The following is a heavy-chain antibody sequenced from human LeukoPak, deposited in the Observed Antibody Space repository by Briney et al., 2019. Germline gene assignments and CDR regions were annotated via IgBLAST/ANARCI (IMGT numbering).Heavy chain of an antibody. CDR3: ARDWGTYESGSHHGFDP. Sequence: SQTLSLTCAISGDSVSANSAAWNWIRQSPSRGLEWLGRTYYRAKWYYEYAVSVKGRISTNPDTSKNQFSLQLNSVTPEDTAVYYCARDWGTYESGSHHGFDPWGQGTLVTVSS. CDR1: GDSVSANSAA. J-gene: IGHJ5*02. CDR2: TYYRAKWYY. V-gene: IGHV6-1*01. D-gene: IGHD3-16*01.